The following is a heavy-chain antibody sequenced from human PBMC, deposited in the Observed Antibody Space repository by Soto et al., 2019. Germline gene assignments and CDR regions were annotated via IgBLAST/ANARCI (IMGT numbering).Heavy chain of an antibody. D-gene: IGHD4-17*01. CDR2: ISAYNGNT. Sequence: ASVKVSCKASGYTFTSYGISWVRQAPGQGLEWMGWISAYNGNTNYAQKLQGRVTMTTDTSTSTAYMELRSLRSDDTAVYYCARDDYGGNSLWSGEYYFDYWGQGTLVTVSS. V-gene: IGHV1-18*01. CDR1: GYTFTSYG. CDR3: ARDDYGGNSLWSGEYYFDY. J-gene: IGHJ4*02.